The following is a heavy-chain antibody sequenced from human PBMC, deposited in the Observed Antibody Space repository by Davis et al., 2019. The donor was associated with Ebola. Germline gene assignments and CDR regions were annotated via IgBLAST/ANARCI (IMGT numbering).Heavy chain of an antibody. CDR3: ARTSGSYLPTRYYGMDV. Sequence: SETLSLTCTVSGGSISSYYWSWIRQPPGKGLERFRYIYYSGTTNYNPSLKSRVTISVDTSKNQFSLKLSSVTAADTAVYYCARTSGSYLPTRYYGMDVWGQGTTVTVSS. V-gene: IGHV4-59*08. J-gene: IGHJ6*02. CDR1: GGSISSYY. D-gene: IGHD1-26*01. CDR2: IYYSGTT.